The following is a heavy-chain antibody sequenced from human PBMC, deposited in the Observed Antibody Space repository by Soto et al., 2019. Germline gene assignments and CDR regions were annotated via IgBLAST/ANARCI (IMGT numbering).Heavy chain of an antibody. CDR2: IYYSGCT. D-gene: IGHD2-8*01. J-gene: IGHJ4*02. Sequence: QVQLQESGPGLVKPSQTLSLTCTVSGGSISSGGYYWSWIRQHPGKGLEWIGYIYYSGCTYYNPSIKSRVTLSVDTSKNQFSRKLSSVTAADTAVYYCARQWYERRGVLDYWGQGTLVTVSS. CDR3: ARQWYERRGVLDY. V-gene: IGHV4-31*03. CDR1: GGSISSGGYY.